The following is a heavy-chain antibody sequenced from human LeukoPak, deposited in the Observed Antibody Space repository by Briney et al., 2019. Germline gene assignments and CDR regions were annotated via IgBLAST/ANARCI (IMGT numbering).Heavy chain of an antibody. V-gene: IGHV4-34*01. D-gene: IGHD3-10*01. CDR3: AFREGYYYGMDV. J-gene: IGHJ6*02. Sequence: SETLSLTCAVYGGSFSGYYWSWIRQPPGKGLEWIGEINHSGSTNYNPSLKSRVTISVDTSKNQFSLELSSVTAADTAVYYCAFREGYYYGMDVWGQGTTVTVSS. CDR1: GGSFSGYY. CDR2: INHSGST.